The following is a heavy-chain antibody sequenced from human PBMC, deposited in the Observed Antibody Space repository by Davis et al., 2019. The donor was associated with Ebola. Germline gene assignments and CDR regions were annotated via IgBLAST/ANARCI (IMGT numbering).Heavy chain of an antibody. V-gene: IGHV3-23*01. Sequence: PGGSLRLSCAASGFTFSNYAMTWVRQAPGKGLEWVSSISRSGDSTYYVDSVKGRFTISRDNSKNTVYLHMNGLRVEDTAVYYCANDDQQTIHYYNIEVWGKGTTVTVSS. CDR3: ANDDQQTIHYYNIEV. CDR2: ISRSGDST. D-gene: IGHD2-2*01. J-gene: IGHJ6*03. CDR1: GFTFSNYA.